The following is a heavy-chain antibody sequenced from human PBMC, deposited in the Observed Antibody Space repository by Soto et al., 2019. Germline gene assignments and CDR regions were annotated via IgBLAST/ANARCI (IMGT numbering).Heavy chain of an antibody. J-gene: IGHJ4*02. CDR1: GASFRGFY. D-gene: IGHD3-3*01. CDR3: ARAHDFWGGRQQPIDS. CDR2: INHGGIT. V-gene: IGHV4-34*01. Sequence: SETLSLTCAVSGASFRGFYWTWIRQSPGKGLEWLGNINHGGITTYNPPLKRRVSIPVDTSKSQSSLKLSSVPAADTAVYYCARAHDFWGGRQQPIDSWGQGTLVTVSS.